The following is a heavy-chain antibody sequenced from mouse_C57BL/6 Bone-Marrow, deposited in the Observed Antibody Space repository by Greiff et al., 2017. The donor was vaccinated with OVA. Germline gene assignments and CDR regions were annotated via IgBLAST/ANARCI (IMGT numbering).Heavy chain of an antibody. Sequence: VQLQQSGAELVRPGASVKLSCTASGFNIKDDYMHWVKQRPEQGLEWIGWIDPENGDTEYASKFQGKATITADTSSNTAYLQLSSLTSEDTAVYYCARKESDGYYAMDYWGQGTSVTVSS. V-gene: IGHV14-4*01. CDR1: GFNIKDDY. J-gene: IGHJ4*01. CDR2: IDPENGDT. CDR3: ARKESDGYYAMDY. D-gene: IGHD2-3*01.